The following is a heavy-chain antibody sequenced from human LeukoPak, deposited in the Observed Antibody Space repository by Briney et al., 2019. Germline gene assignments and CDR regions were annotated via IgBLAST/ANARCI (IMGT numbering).Heavy chain of an antibody. CDR2: ISGSGGST. CDR3: ATNEYDSSGYYWDY. Sequence: GGSLRLSCAAPGFTFSSYAMSWVRQAPGKGLEWVSAISGSGGSTYYADSVKGRFTISRDNSKNTLYLQMNSLRAEDTAVYYCATNEYDSSGYYWDYWGQGTLVTVSS. D-gene: IGHD3-22*01. CDR1: GFTFSSYA. V-gene: IGHV3-23*01. J-gene: IGHJ4*02.